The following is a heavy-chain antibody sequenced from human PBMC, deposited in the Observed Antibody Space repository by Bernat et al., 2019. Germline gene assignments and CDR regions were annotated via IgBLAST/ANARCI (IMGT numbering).Heavy chain of an antibody. CDR1: GFTFSSYS. J-gene: IGHJ3*02. D-gene: IGHD2-21*02. Sequence: EVQLVESGGGLVKPGGSLRLSCAASGFTFSSYSMNWVRQAPGKGLEWVSSISSSRSYIYYADSVKGRFTISRDNAKNSLYLQMNSLRAEDTAVYYCASVAYCGDDCYYDAFDIWGQGTMVTVSS. CDR3: ASVAYCGDDCYYDAFDI. V-gene: IGHV3-21*01. CDR2: ISSSRSYI.